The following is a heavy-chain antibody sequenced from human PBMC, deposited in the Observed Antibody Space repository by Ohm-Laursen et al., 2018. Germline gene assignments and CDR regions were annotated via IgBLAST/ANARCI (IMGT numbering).Heavy chain of an antibody. CDR1: GYTFTGDY. CDR2: INPNSGGT. D-gene: IGHD6-6*01. J-gene: IGHJ5*02. Sequence: ASVKVSCKASGYTFTGDYMHWVRQAPGQGLEWIGWINPNSGGTNYAQKFQGRVTMTRDTSISTAYMELSRLRSDDTAVYYCAKSGYTSSTYFDPWGQGTLVTVSS. V-gene: IGHV1-2*02. CDR3: AKSGYTSSTYFDP.